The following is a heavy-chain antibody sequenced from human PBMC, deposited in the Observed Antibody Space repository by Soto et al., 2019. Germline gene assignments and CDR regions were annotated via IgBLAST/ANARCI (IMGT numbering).Heavy chain of an antibody. CDR1: GDSIRSGNHY. V-gene: IGHV4-30-4*01. J-gene: IGHJ6*02. D-gene: IGHD3-9*01. Sequence: PSETLSLTCTVSGDSIRSGNHYWSWIRQPPGKGLEWIGYIYYSGSTYYSPSLKSRVTISVDTSKNQFSLKLNSVTAADTAVYYCARVDILTVYGRMDVWGQGTTVIVSS. CDR2: IYYSGST. CDR3: ARVDILTVYGRMDV.